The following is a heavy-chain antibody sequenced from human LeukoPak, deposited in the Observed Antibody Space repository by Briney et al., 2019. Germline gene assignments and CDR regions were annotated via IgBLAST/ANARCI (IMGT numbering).Heavy chain of an antibody. J-gene: IGHJ4*02. CDR3: ARDSRIMTYYFDY. Sequence: GGSLRLSCAASGFTFSSYAMHWVRQAPGKGLEWVAVISYDGSNKYYADSVKGRFTISRDNSKNTLYLQMNSLGAEDTAVYYCARDSRIMTYYFDYWGQGTLVTVSS. CDR1: GFTFSSYA. V-gene: IGHV3-30-3*01. CDR2: ISYDGSNK. D-gene: IGHD3-16*01.